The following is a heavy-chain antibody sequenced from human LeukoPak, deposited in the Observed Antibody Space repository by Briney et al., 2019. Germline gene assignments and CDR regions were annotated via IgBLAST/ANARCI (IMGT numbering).Heavy chain of an antibody. D-gene: IGHD6-6*01. CDR1: GFTFRSYS. Sequence: GGSLRLSCAASGFTFRSYSMNWVRQAPGKGLEWVSSISSSSSYIYYADSVKGRFTISRDNAKNSLYLQMNGQRTEDTAVYYCARDGLYSSSWDLDKWGQGTLVTFSS. J-gene: IGHJ4*02. CDR3: ARDGLYSSSWDLDK. CDR2: ISSSSSYI. V-gene: IGHV3-21*01.